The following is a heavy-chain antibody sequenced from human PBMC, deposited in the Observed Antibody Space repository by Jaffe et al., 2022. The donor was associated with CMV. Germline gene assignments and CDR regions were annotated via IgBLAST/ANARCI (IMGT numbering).Heavy chain of an antibody. Sequence: QVQLVQSGAEVKKPGASVKVSCKASGYTFTSYYMHWVRQAPGQGLEWMGIINPSGGSTSYAQKFQGRVTMTRDTSTSTVYMELSSLRSEDTAVYYCARGRGAMVRGVSRGSNKPPYGMDVWGQGTTVTVSS. CDR3: ARGRGAMVRGVSRGSNKPPYGMDV. CDR1: GYTFTSYY. V-gene: IGHV1-46*01. CDR2: INPSGGST. D-gene: IGHD3-10*01. J-gene: IGHJ6*02.